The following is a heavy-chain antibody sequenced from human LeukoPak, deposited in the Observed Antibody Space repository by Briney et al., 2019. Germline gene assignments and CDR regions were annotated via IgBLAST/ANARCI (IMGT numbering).Heavy chain of an antibody. D-gene: IGHD6-19*01. CDR3: ARNGYTSGWYRN. Sequence: GGSLRLSCAASGFTLSSNSMSWVRQAPGKGLEWVSTIYSGGSTSYAASVKGRFTISRNTYKNTLYLQMNSLRGEDTAVYYCARNGYTSGWYRNWGQGTLVTVSS. V-gene: IGHV3-53*01. CDR1: GFTLSSNS. J-gene: IGHJ4*02. CDR2: IYSGGST.